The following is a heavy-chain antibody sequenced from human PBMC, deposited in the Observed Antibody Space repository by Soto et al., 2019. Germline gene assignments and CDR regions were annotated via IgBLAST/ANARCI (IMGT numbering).Heavy chain of an antibody. CDR2: IYYSGST. CDR1: GGSISSGDYY. J-gene: IGHJ5*02. CDR3: ARSDYRYSCSSTSCYKYNWFDP. D-gene: IGHD2-2*02. V-gene: IGHV4-30-4*01. Sequence: SETLSLTCTVSGGSISSGDYYWSWIRQPPGKGLEGIGYIYYSGSTYYNSSLKSRVTISVDTSKNQFSLKLSSVTAADTAVYYWARSDYRYSCSSTSCYKYNWFDPGGQGTLVTVSS.